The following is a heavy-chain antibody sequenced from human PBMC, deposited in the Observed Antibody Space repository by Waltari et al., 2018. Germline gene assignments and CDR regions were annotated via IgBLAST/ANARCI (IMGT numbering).Heavy chain of an antibody. Sequence: QVQLVESGGGVVQPGRSLRLSCAASGFTFSSYGMPWVRQAAGKGLEWVAVISYDGSNKYYADSVKGRFTISRDNSKNTLYLQMNSLRAEDTAVYYCAKERWERDGYNKHFDYWGQGTLVTVSS. V-gene: IGHV3-30*18. J-gene: IGHJ4*02. CDR2: ISYDGSNK. CDR3: AKERWERDGYNKHFDY. CDR1: GFTFSSYG. D-gene: IGHD1-26*01.